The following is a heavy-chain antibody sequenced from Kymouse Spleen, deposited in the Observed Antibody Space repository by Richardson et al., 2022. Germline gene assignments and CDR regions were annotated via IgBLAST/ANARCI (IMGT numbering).Heavy chain of an antibody. Sequence: QVQLVESGGGVVQPGRSLRLSCAASGFTFSSYGMHWVRQAPGKGLEWVAVISYDGSNKYYADSVKGRFTISRDNSKNTLYLQMNSLRAEDTAVYYCAKGDCSGGSCYGHAFDIWGQGTMVTVSS. CDR2: ISYDGSNK. D-gene: IGHD2-15*01. CDR1: GFTFSSYG. CDR3: AKGDCSGGSCYGHAFDI. V-gene: IGHV3-30*18. J-gene: IGHJ3*02.